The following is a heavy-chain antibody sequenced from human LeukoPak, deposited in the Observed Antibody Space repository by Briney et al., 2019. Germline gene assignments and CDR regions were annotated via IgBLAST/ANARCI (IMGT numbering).Heavy chain of an antibody. V-gene: IGHV1-2*04. D-gene: IGHD3-3*01. CDR2: INPNSGGT. CDR3: ARDRTDYDFWSGSPHWFDP. J-gene: IGHJ5*02. Sequence: ASAKVSCKASGYTFTGYYMHWVRQAPGQGLEWMGWINPNSGGTNYAQKFQGWVTMTRDTSISTAYMELSRLRSDDTAVYYCARDRTDYDFWSGSPHWFDPWGQGTLVTVSS. CDR1: GYTFTGYY.